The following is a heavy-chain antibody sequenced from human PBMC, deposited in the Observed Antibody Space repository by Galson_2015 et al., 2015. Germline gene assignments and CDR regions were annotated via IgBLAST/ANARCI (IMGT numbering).Heavy chain of an antibody. CDR2: ISSNGGST. V-gene: IGHV3-64D*06. CDR3: VARSDYGDYVADAFDI. D-gene: IGHD4-17*01. Sequence: SLRLSCAASGFTFSSYAMHWVRQAPGKGLEYVSAISSNGGSTYYADSVKGRFTISRDNSKNTLYLQMSSLRAEDTAVYYCVARSDYGDYVADAFDIWGQGTMVTVSS. J-gene: IGHJ3*02. CDR1: GFTFSSYA.